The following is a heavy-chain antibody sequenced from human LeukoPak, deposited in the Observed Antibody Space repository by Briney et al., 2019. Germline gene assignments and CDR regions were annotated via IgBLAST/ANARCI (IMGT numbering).Heavy chain of an antibody. Sequence: ASVKVSCKASGYTFTGYYMHWARQAPGQGLEWMGWINPNSGGTNYAQKFQGRVTMTRDTSISTAYMELSRLRSDDTAVYYCASSHLYCSSTSCYRSHYYYYMDVWGKGTTVTVSS. J-gene: IGHJ6*03. CDR1: GYTFTGYY. CDR2: INPNSGGT. V-gene: IGHV1-2*02. D-gene: IGHD2-2*01. CDR3: ASSHLYCSSTSCYRSHYYYYMDV.